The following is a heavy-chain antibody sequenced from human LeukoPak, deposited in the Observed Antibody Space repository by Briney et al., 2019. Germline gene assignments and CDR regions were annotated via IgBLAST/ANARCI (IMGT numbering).Heavy chain of an antibody. D-gene: IGHD3-10*01. Sequence: SETLSLTCAVYGGSFSGYYLSWIRQPPGKGLEWIGEINHSGSTNYNPSLKSRVTISVDTSKNQFSLKLSSVTAADTAVYYCARVKYGSGSYYSYRNNWFDPWGQGTLVTVSS. CDR1: GGSFSGYY. J-gene: IGHJ5*02. CDR3: ARVKYGSGSYYSYRNNWFDP. V-gene: IGHV4-34*01. CDR2: INHSGST.